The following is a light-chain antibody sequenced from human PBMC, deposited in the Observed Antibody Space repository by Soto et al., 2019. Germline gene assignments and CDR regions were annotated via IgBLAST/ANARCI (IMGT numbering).Light chain of an antibody. CDR3: SSYTSSSTVV. CDR1: SSDVGGYNS. CDR2: DVS. Sequence: QSALTQPASVSGSPGQSITISCTGTSSDVGGYNSVSWYQQHPGKAPKLMIYDVSHRPSGVSNRFSGSKSVNTASLTISGLQAEDEADYYCSSYTSSSTVVFGGGTKLTVL. J-gene: IGLJ2*01. V-gene: IGLV2-14*03.